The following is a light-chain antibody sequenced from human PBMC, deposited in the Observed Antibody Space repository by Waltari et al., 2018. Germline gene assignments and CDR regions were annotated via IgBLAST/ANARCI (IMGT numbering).Light chain of an antibody. V-gene: IGKV1-17*01. CDR3: LQYNSDPYS. J-gene: IGKJ2*03. CDR1: QGINNN. CDR2: DVS. Sequence: DIQMTQSPSSLSASVGDRLTITCRASQGINNNLNWYQQKPGKPPTRLIYDVSSLQSGVPSRFSGSGSGTVFTLTISSLQPEDFATYYCLQYNSDPYSFGQGTKVEIK.